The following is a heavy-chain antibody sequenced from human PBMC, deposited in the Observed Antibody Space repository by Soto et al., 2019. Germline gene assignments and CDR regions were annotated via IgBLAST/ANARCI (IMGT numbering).Heavy chain of an antibody. CDR2: IYYSGST. CDR1: GGSISSGGYY. CDR3: ARGRSGLLWFGELFGPDRDPYYFDY. D-gene: IGHD3-10*01. J-gene: IGHJ4*02. Sequence: PSETLSLTCTVSGGSISSGGYYWSWIRQHPGKGLEWIGYIYYSGSTYYNPSLKSRVTISVDTSKNQFSLKLSSVTAADTAVFYCARGRSGLLWFGELFGPDRDPYYFDYWGQGTLVTVSS. V-gene: IGHV4-31*03.